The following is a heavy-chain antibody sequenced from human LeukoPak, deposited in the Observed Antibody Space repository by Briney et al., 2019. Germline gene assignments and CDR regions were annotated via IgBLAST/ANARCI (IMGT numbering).Heavy chain of an antibody. CDR3: ARDSPNCGGDCYYFDY. V-gene: IGHV3-7*01. D-gene: IGHD2-21*02. CDR1: GFTFSSYW. Sequence: PGGSLRLSCAASGFTFSSYWMSWVRQAPGKGLEWVANIKQDGSEKYYVDSVKGRFPISRDNAKNSLYLQMNSLRAEDTAVYYCARDSPNCGGDCYYFDYWGQGTLVTVSS. CDR2: IKQDGSEK. J-gene: IGHJ4*02.